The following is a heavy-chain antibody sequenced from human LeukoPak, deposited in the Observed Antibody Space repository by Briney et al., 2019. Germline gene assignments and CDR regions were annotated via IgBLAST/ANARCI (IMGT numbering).Heavy chain of an antibody. J-gene: IGHJ4*02. CDR1: GGSISSYY. Sequence: PSETLSLTCTVSGGSISSYYWSWIRQPPGKGLEWIGYIYYSGSTYYNPSLKSRVTISVDTSKNQFSLKLSSVTAADTAVYYCARGGIAAAGTNDYWGQGTLVTVSS. D-gene: IGHD6-13*01. CDR2: IYYSGST. V-gene: IGHV4-30-4*01. CDR3: ARGGIAAAGTNDY.